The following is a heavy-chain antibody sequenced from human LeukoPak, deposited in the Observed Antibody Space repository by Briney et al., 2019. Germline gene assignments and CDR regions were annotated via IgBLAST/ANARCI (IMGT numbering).Heavy chain of an antibody. Sequence: GGSLRLSCAASGFTVSSNYMSWVRQAPGKGLEWVSVIYSGGSTYYADSVKGRFTISRDNAKNSLYLQMNSLRAEDTAVYYCARDPLTAGTFWYFDYWGQGTLVTVSS. V-gene: IGHV3-66*02. CDR1: GFTVSSNY. J-gene: IGHJ4*02. CDR2: IYSGGST. D-gene: IGHD6-13*01. CDR3: ARDPLTAGTFWYFDY.